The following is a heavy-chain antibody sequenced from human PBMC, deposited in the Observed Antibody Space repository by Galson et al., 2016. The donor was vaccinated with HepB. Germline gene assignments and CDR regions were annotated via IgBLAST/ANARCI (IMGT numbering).Heavy chain of an antibody. CDR1: GFTFSTYA. D-gene: IGHD6-19*01. Sequence: LRLSCAASGFTFSTYALNWVRQAPGRGLEWVSAISDSGGSTYYADSVKGRFTISRDKSKNTLYLQMNSLRAEDTAVYYCAKEHSGYFDYWGQGTLVTVSS. CDR2: ISDSGGST. J-gene: IGHJ4*02. V-gene: IGHV3-23*01. CDR3: AKEHSGYFDY.